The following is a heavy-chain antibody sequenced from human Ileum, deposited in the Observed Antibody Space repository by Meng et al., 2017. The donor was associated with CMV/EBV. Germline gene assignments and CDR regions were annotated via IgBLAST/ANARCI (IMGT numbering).Heavy chain of an antibody. CDR2: VFYTGDY. CDR3: ASHRYAANYYSDY. CDR1: GGPMSDYY. J-gene: IGHJ4*02. Sequence: SETLSPTCTVSGGPMSDYYWTWIRQSPGKGLEWIGYVFYTGDYNYNPALESRVSMSVDTSKKQFSLNLCAVTAADTAVYYCASHRYAANYYSDYWAQGMLVTVSS. V-gene: IGHV4-59*13. D-gene: IGHD3-16*01.